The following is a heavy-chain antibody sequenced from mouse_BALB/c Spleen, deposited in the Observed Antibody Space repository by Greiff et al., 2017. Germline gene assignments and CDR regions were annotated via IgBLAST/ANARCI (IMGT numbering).Heavy chain of an antibody. D-gene: IGHD1-1*01. CDR2: IWSGGST. CDR1: GFSLTRYG. V-gene: IGHV2-2*02. Sequence: VQLQQSGPGLVQPSQSLSITCTVSGFSLTRYGVHWVRQSPGKGLEWLGVIWSGGSTDYNAAFISRLSISKDNSKSQVFFKMNSLQANDTAIYYCSRNIYYYGSGYAMDYWGQGTSVTVSA. J-gene: IGHJ4*01. CDR3: SRNIYYYGSGYAMDY.